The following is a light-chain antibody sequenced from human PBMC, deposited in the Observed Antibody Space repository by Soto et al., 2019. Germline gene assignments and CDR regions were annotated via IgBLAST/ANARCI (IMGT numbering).Light chain of an antibody. CDR1: ISDVGTYNL. CDR2: GVS. J-gene: IGLJ2*01. V-gene: IGLV2-14*02. Sequence: QSALTQTASVSGSPGQSITISCTGTISDVGTYNLVSCYQEHPGKAPKLMIYGVSNRPSGVSDRFSGSKSGNTASLTISGLQAEDEADYYCNSYRSSVIPVVFGGGTKVTVL. CDR3: NSYRSSVIPVV.